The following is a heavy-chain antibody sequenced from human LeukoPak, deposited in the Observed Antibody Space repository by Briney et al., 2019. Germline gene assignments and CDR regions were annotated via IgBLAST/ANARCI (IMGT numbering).Heavy chain of an antibody. V-gene: IGHV3-48*03. D-gene: IGHD1-26*01. CDR1: GFTFSSYE. Sequence: GGSLRLSCAASGFTFSSYEMAWVRRAPGMGVEWVSYISNSGATIKYADSVIGRFTISRDSAENAVYLQMNSLRADDTAVYYCAGGPQYTGSFPYWGQGTLVAVSS. J-gene: IGHJ4*02. CDR3: AGGPQYTGSFPY. CDR2: ISNSGATI.